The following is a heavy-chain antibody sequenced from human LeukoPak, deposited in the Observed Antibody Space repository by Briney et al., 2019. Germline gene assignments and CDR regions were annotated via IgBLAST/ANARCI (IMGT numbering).Heavy chain of an antibody. CDR2: ISSSGSTI. J-gene: IGHJ4*02. CDR3: ARWGAGFDY. V-gene: IGHV3-48*03. D-gene: IGHD3-16*01. CDR1: GFTSSSYE. Sequence: GGSLRLSCAASGFTSSSYEMNWVRQAPGKGLEWVSYISSSGSTIYYADSVKGRFTISRDNAKNSLYLQMNSLRAEDTAAYYCARWGAGFDYWGQGTLVTVSS.